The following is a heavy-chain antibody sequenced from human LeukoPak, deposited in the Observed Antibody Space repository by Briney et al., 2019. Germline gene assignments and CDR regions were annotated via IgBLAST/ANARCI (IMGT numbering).Heavy chain of an antibody. CDR1: GGSISSYY. D-gene: IGHD7-27*01. CDR3: ARVRYTTGGAFDI. V-gene: IGHV4-59*01. J-gene: IGHJ3*02. CDR2: IYYSGST. Sequence: PSETLSLTCTVSGGSISSYYWSWIRQPPGKGLEWIGYIYYSGSTNYNPSLKSRVTISVDTSKNQFSLKLSSVTAADTAVYYCARVRYTTGGAFDIRGQGTMVTASS.